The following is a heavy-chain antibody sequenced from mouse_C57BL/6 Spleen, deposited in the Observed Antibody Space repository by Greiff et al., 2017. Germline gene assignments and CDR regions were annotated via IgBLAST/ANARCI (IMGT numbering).Heavy chain of an antibody. CDR2: IDPSDSET. Sequence: QVQLQQPGAELVRPGSSVKLSCKASGYTFTSYWMHWVKQRPIQGLEWIGNIDPSDSETHYNQKFKGKATLTVDTSSSTAYMQLSSLTSEDSAVYYCARRVLLSVVYAMDYWGQGTSVTVSS. D-gene: IGHD2-10*01. V-gene: IGHV1-52*01. J-gene: IGHJ4*01. CDR3: ARRVLLSVVYAMDY. CDR1: GYTFTSYW.